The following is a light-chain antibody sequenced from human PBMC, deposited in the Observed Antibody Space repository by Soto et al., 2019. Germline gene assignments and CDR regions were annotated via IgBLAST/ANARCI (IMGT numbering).Light chain of an antibody. CDR1: SSDVGGYNY. Sequence: QSVLTQPASVSGSPGQSITISCTGTSSDVGGYNYVSWYQQPPGKAPKLMIYDVSNRPSGVSNRFSGSKSGNTASLTISGLQAEDEADYYCSSYTSSSTLAVFGGGTKLTVL. J-gene: IGLJ2*01. CDR3: SSYTSSSTLAV. V-gene: IGLV2-14*01. CDR2: DVS.